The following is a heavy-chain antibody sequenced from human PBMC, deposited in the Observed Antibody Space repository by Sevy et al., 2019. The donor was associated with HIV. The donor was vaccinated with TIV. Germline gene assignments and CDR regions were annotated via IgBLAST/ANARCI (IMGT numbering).Heavy chain of an antibody. CDR2: INPNSGGT. D-gene: IGHD5-18*01. Sequence: ASVKVSCKASGYTFTGYYMHWVRQAPGQGLECMGRINPNSGGTNYAQKFQGRVTMTRDTSISTAYMELGRLRSDDTAVYYCARVAGDTAMAHYWPQGTMVTVSS. CDR3: ARVAGDTAMAHY. V-gene: IGHV1-2*06. J-gene: IGHJ4*02. CDR1: GYTFTGYY.